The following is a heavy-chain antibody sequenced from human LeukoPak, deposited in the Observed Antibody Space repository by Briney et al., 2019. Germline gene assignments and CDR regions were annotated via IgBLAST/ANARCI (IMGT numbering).Heavy chain of an antibody. D-gene: IGHD1-26*01. CDR2: ISSSGSTI. J-gene: IGHJ5*02. CDR3: ARANGGSYYWFDP. V-gene: IGHV3-48*03. CDR1: GFTFSSYE. Sequence: GGSLRLSCAASGFTFSSYEMNWVRQAPGKGLEWVSYISSSGSTIYYADSVKGRSNISRENAKNSLYLQMNSLRAEDTAVYYCARANGGSYYWFDPWGQGTLVTVSS.